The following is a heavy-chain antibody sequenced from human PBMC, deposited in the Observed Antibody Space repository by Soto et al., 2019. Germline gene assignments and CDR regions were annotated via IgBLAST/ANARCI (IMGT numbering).Heavy chain of an antibody. Sequence: GGSLILSCAASGFTFSSYAMSWVRQAPGKGLEWVSVISGSGDSTYYADSVKGRFTISRDNSKNTLYLQMNSLRAEDTAVNYCARDLIREVDIGACSGGSCYLHWFDPWGQGTLVTVSS. CDR2: ISGSGDST. J-gene: IGHJ5*02. V-gene: IGHV3-23*01. CDR3: ARDLIREVDIGACSGGSCYLHWFDP. D-gene: IGHD2-15*01. CDR1: GFTFSSYA.